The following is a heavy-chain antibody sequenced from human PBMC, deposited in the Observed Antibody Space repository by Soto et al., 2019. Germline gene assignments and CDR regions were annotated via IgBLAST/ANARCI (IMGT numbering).Heavy chain of an antibody. CDR3: ARDRHGMDV. CDR2: IGIAGDT. V-gene: IGHV3-13*01. Sequence: DVQLVESGGTLVQPGGSLRLSCAASGFSFSDYDMHWVRQATGKGLEWVSGIGIAGDTYYSGSVKGRFTISRENAKNSLYLQMNRRRAGDTAVYYCARDRHGMDVWGQGTTVTVSS. CDR1: GFSFSDYD. J-gene: IGHJ6*02.